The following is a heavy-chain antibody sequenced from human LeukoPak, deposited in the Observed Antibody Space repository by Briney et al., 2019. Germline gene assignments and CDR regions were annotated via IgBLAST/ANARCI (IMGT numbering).Heavy chain of an antibody. CDR2: IYPGDSDT. CDR3: ARGIVVVAATGRDDAFDI. D-gene: IGHD2-15*01. Sequence: GESLKISCKGSGYSFTSYWIGWVRQMPGKGLEWMGIIYPGDSDTRYSPSFHGQGTISADKSISTAYLQWSSPKASDTAMYYCARGIVVVAATGRDDAFDIWGQGTMVTVSS. J-gene: IGHJ3*02. CDR1: GYSFTSYW. V-gene: IGHV5-51*01.